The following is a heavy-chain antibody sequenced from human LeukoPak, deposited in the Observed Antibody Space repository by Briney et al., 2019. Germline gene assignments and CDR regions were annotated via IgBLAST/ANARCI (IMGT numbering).Heavy chain of an antibody. V-gene: IGHV1-18*01. D-gene: IGHD4-17*01. CDR3: ARTVTTSSSYFDY. CDR2: ISGYDGNT. CDR1: GYTFTTYG. J-gene: IGHJ4*02. Sequence: ASVKVSCKASGYTFTTYGVSWVRQAPGQGLEWMGWISGYDGNTDYAQKLRGRVTMTTDTSTSTAYMDLRSLRSDDTALYYCARTVTTSSSYFDYWGQGTVVTVSS.